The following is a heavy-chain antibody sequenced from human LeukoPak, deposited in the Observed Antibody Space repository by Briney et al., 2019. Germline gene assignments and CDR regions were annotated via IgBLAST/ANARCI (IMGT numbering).Heavy chain of an antibody. CDR3: ARDEGSSWYSIYYYYMDV. Sequence: SGGSLRLSCAASGFTFSSYEVNWVRQAPGKGLEWVSYISSSGSTIYYADSVKGRFTISRDNAKNSPYLQMNSLRAEDTAVYYCARDEGSSWYSIYYYYMDVWGKGTTVTVS. CDR2: ISSSGSTI. D-gene: IGHD6-13*01. J-gene: IGHJ6*03. CDR1: GFTFSSYE. V-gene: IGHV3-48*03.